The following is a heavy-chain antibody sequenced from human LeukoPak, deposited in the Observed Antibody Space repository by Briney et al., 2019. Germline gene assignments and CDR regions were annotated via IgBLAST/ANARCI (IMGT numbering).Heavy chain of an antibody. V-gene: IGHV5-51*01. J-gene: IGHJ4*02. CDR1: GYSFTSYW. Sequence: GESLKISCKGSGYSFTSYWIGWVRQMHGKGLEWMGIIYPGDSDTRYSPSFQGQVTTSADKSISTAYLQWSSLKASNTAMYYCARQANWNYVRYWGQGTLVTVSS. CDR2: IYPGDSDT. CDR3: ARQANWNYVRY. D-gene: IGHD1-7*01.